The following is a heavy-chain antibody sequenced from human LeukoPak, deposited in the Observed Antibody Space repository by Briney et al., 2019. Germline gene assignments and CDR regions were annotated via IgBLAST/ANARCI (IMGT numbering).Heavy chain of an antibody. D-gene: IGHD2-15*01. J-gene: IGHJ5*02. CDR2: ISYDGSNK. CDR3: ARWTHDSKTFDP. V-gene: IGHV3-30*03. CDR1: GFTFSSYG. Sequence: GGSLRLSCAASGFTFSSYGMHWVRQAPGKGLEWVAVISYDGSNKYYADSVKGRFTISRDNSKNTLYLQMNSLRAEDTAVYYCARWTHDSKTFDPWGQGTLVTVSS.